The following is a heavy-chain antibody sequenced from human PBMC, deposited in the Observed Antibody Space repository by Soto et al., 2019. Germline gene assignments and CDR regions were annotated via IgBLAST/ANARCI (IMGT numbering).Heavy chain of an antibody. V-gene: IGHV3-48*02. D-gene: IGHD6-13*01. CDR2: ISSSSSTI. CDR3: APIAAGAIQMVRQ. CDR1: GFTFSSDS. Sequence: EVQLGASGGGLVQPGGSLRLSCAASGFTFSSDSMNWVRQAPGKGLEWVSYISSSSSTIYYADSVKGRFTISRDNAKNSLYLQMNILSDVDTAVYDCAPIAAGAIQMVRQWGQGTLVTVSS. J-gene: IGHJ4*02.